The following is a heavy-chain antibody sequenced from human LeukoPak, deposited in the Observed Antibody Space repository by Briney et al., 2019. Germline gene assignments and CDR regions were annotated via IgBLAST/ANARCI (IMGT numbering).Heavy chain of an antibody. D-gene: IGHD4-23*01. V-gene: IGHV4-34*01. CDR1: GGSFSGYY. Sequence: PSETLSLTCAVYGGSFSGYYWSWIRQPPGKGLEWIGEINHSGSTNYNPSLKSRVTISVDTSKNQFSLKLSSVTAADTAVYYCARGQSRTTVVTPPGPYFDYWGQGTLVTVSS. CDR2: INHSGST. CDR3: ARGQSRTTVVTPPGPYFDY. J-gene: IGHJ4*02.